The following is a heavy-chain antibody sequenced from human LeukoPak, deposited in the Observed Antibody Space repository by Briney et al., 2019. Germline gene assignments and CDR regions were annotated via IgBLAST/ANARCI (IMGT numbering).Heavy chain of an antibody. Sequence: GGSLRLSRAASGFTFSSYIMNWVRQAAGKGLEVISYISSGSSTIYYADSVKGRFTISRDNAKNSLYLQRNSLRADDTAVYYCVLFTAFDIWGQGTMVTVSS. V-gene: IGHV3-48*01. CDR3: VLFTAFDI. J-gene: IGHJ3*02. CDR2: ISSGSSTI. CDR1: GFTFSSYI.